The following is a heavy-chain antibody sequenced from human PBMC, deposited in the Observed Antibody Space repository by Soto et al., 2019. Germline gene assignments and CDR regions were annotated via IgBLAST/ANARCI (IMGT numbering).Heavy chain of an antibody. J-gene: IGHJ4*02. D-gene: IGHD1-1*01. CDR1: GLTFSNTW. V-gene: IGHV3-15*07. Sequence: EVQLVESGGGWVKPGGSLRLSCAASGLTFSNTWVNWVRQAPGRGLEWAGRVKSKTDGGATDYAAPVQDRFTISRDDSEAKLYLQMNSPKTEDTAVYYCATVGRITTAGTPFDYWGQGTLVTVSS. CDR2: VKSKTDGGAT. CDR3: ATVGRITTAGTPFDY.